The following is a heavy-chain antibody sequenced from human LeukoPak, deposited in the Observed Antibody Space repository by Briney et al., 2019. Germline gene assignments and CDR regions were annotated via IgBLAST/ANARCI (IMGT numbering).Heavy chain of an antibody. V-gene: IGHV3-64D*06. CDR3: VKDLTGTWSFDY. J-gene: IGHJ4*02. CDR1: GFTFSNHF. CDR2: IGPNGAST. D-gene: IGHD3-9*01. Sequence: GSLRLSCLTSGFTFSNHFMHWVRQAPGKGLEYVSSIGPNGASTLYADSVKGRFTISRDNSKNALYLQLTSLRLEDTALYYCVKDLTGTWSFDYWGQGTLVTVSS.